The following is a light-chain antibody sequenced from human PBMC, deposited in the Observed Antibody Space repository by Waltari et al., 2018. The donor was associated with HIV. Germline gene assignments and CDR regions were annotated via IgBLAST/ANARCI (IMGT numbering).Light chain of an antibody. CDR3: NSYAGSNNWV. V-gene: IGLV2-8*01. Sequence: QSALPQPPSASGSPGQSVTISCTGTRSHVVGSKYVTWYQQHPANAPKRMIYEVIKRPSGVPVRFSGSKSANTASLAGSGLQADDEADYYCNSYAGSNNWVFGGGTKLTGL. CDR2: EVI. J-gene: IGLJ3*02. CDR1: RSHVVGSKY.